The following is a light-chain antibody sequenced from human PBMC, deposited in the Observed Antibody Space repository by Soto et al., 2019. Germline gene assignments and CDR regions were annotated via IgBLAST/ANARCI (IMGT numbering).Light chain of an antibody. V-gene: IGLV2-14*01. CDR1: NSDIGTYNY. CDR3: SAYKTSRTYV. J-gene: IGLJ1*01. Sequence: QSALTQPASVSGSPGQSITISCTGTNSDIGTYNYVSWYQHHPGKAPKVMIYEVNNRPSGVSYRFSGSKSGNTASLTISGLQAEDEADYYCSAYKTSRTYVFGTGTQLTVL. CDR2: EVN.